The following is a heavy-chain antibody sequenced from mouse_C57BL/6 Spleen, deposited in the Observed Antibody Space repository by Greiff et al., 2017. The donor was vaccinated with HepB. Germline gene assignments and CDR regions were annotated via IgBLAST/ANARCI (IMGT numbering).Heavy chain of an antibody. CDR2: IDPNSGGT. V-gene: IGHV1-72*01. CDR3: ASSTVVARDWYFDV. D-gene: IGHD1-1*01. Sequence: QVQLQQSGAELVKPGASVKLSCKASGYTFTSHWMHWVKQRPGRGLEWIGRIDPNSGGTKYNEKFKSKATLTVDKPSSTAYMQLSSLTSEDSAVYYCASSTVVARDWYFDVWGTGTTVTVSS. J-gene: IGHJ1*03. CDR1: GYTFTSHW.